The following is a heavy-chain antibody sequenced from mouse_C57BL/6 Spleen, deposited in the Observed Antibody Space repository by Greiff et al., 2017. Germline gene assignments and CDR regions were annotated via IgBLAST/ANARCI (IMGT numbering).Heavy chain of an antibody. CDR2: IYPGSGST. Sequence: QVQLQQPGAELVKPGASVKMSCKASGYTFTSYWITWVKQRPGQGLEWIGDIYPGSGSTNYNEKFKSKATLTVDTSSSTAYMQLSSLTSEDSAVYYCARWAYSNYERGAMDYWGQGTSVTVSS. D-gene: IGHD2-5*01. CDR1: GYTFTSYW. CDR3: ARWAYSNYERGAMDY. V-gene: IGHV1-55*01. J-gene: IGHJ4*01.